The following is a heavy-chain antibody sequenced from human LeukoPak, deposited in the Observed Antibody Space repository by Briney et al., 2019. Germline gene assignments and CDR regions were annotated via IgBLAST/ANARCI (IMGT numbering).Heavy chain of an antibody. CDR1: GFTFSDYY. V-gene: IGHV3-11*04. J-gene: IGHJ5*02. D-gene: IGHD2-2*01. CDR3: ARDSGYCSSTSCRRPNWFDP. Sequence: KPGGSLRLSCAASGFTFSDYYMSWIRQAPGKGLEWVSYISSSGSTIYYADSVKGRFTISRDNAKNSLYLQMNSLRAEDTAVYYCARDSGYCSSTSCRRPNWFDPWGQGTLVTVSS. CDR2: ISSSGSTI.